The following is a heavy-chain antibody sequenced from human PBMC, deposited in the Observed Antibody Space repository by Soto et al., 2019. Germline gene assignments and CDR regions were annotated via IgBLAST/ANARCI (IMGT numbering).Heavy chain of an antibody. D-gene: IGHD6-13*01. CDR3: ARNIGTPPRHFDY. CDR2: IWYDGSNK. V-gene: IGHV3-33*08. J-gene: IGHJ4*02. CDR1: GFTFSSYA. Sequence: GGSLRLSCAASGFTFSSYAMSWARQAPGKGLEWVAVIWYDGSNKYYADSVKGRFTIFRDNSKNTVYLQMNSLRDEDTAVYYCARNIGTPPRHFDYWGQGTLVTVS.